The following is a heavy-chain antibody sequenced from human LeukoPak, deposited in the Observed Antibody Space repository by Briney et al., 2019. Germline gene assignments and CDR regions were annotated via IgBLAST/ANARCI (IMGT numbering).Heavy chain of an antibody. V-gene: IGHV3-23*01. J-gene: IGHJ4*02. D-gene: IGHD2-15*01. CDR3: AKDITTVAYCSSDSCYPDY. CDR1: AFTFSSYA. CDR2: ISGSGGST. Sequence: QPGGSLRLSCAASAFTFSSYAVSWVRQAPGKGLEWVSAISGSGGSTYYADSVKGRFTISRDNSMNTLYLQMNSLRAEDTAVYYCAKDITTVAYCSSDSCYPDYWGQGTLVTVSS.